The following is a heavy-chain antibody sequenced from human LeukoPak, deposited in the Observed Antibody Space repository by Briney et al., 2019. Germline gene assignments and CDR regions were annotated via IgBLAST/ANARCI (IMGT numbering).Heavy chain of an antibody. CDR3: ARDPPEDYGMDV. Sequence: ASVKVSCKASGYTFTSYGISWVRQAPGQGLEWMGIINPSAGGTTYTQKFQGRVTMTRDTSTSTVYMELSSLRSEDTAVYYCARDPPEDYGMDVWGQGTTVTVSS. J-gene: IGHJ6*02. CDR2: INPSAGGT. CDR1: GYTFTSYG. V-gene: IGHV1-46*01.